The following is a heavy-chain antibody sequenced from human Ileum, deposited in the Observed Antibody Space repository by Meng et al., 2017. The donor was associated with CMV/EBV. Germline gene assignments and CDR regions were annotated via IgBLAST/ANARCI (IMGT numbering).Heavy chain of an antibody. CDR2: IYYSGSP. V-gene: IGHV4-30-4*08. Sequence: QVQLQESGPGLVKPSQTLSLTCTVSGGSITSGNYYWSWIRQPPGRGLEWIGYIYYSGSPYYKPSLKSRVTISLDTSKNQFSLNLRSVTATDLAVYYCVRQVVAASFDYWGQGALVTVSS. D-gene: IGHD2-15*01. CDR3: VRQVVAASFDY. CDR1: GGSITSGNYY. J-gene: IGHJ4*02.